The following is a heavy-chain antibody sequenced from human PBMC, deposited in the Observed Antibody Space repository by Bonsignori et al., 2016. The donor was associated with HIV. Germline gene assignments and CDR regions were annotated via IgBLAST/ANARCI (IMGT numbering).Heavy chain of an antibody. J-gene: IGHJ4*02. D-gene: IGHD6-13*01. V-gene: IGHV4-39*07. CDR2: IYYSGST. CDR3: ARVLHTSSWYSLDY. Sequence: WIRQPPGKGLEWIGSIYYSGSTYYNPSLKSRVTISVDTSKNQFSLKLSSVTAADTAVYYCARVLHTSSWYSLDYWGQGTLVTVSS.